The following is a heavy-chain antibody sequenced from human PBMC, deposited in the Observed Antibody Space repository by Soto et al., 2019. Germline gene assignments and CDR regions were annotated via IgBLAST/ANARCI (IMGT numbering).Heavy chain of an antibody. Sequence: QVQLVESGGGVVQPGRSLRLSCAASGFTFSSYAMHWVRQAPGKGLEWVAVISYDGSNKYYADSVKGRFTISRDNSKNTLYLQMNSLRAEDTAVYYCAREWDWATDYGGQGTLVTVSS. CDR3: AREWDWATDY. V-gene: IGHV3-30-3*01. J-gene: IGHJ4*02. CDR2: ISYDGSNK. D-gene: IGHD3-9*01. CDR1: GFTFSSYA.